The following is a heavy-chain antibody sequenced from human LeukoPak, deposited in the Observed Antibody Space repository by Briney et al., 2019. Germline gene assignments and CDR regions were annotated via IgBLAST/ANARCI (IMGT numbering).Heavy chain of an antibody. V-gene: IGHV3-21*01. J-gene: IGHJ6*02. CDR2: ISSISSYI. CDR3: AGGYCSGGSCYYYYYGMDV. D-gene: IGHD2-15*01. Sequence: PGGSLRLSCAASGFTFSSYSMNWVRQAPGKGLEWVSSISSISSYIYYADSVKGRFTISRDNAKNSLYLQMNSLRAEDTAVYYCAGGYCSGGSCYYYYYGMDVWGQGTTVTVSS. CDR1: GFTFSSYS.